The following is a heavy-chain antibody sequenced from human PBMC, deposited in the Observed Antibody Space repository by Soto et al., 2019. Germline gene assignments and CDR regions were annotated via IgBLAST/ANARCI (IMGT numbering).Heavy chain of an antibody. J-gene: IGHJ6*02. D-gene: IGHD6-13*01. CDR2: IIPIFGTA. CDR3: ARDSRQQLGLDYYYYGMDV. V-gene: IGHV1-69*01. CDR1: GGTFSSYA. Sequence: QVQLVQSGAEVKKPGSSVKVSCKASGGTFSSYAISWVRQAPGQGLEWMGGIIPIFGTANYAQKFQGRVTITADESTSTAYMELSSLRSEDTAVYYCARDSRQQLGLDYYYYGMDVWGQGTTVTVSS.